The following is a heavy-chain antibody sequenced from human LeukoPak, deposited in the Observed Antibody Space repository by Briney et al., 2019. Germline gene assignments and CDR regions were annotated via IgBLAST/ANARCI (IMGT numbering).Heavy chain of an antibody. CDR3: ARGWDNNDSSGYSA. Sequence: GGSLRLSCAASGFIFSSNAMHWVRQAPGKGLEWVAATSYDERNKYYGDSVRGRFTISRDNSKNTLYLQMNSLRVEDTAFYYCARGWDNNDSSGYSAWGQGTLVTVSS. CDR1: GFIFSSNA. J-gene: IGHJ4*02. V-gene: IGHV3-30*04. D-gene: IGHD3-22*01. CDR2: TSYDERNK.